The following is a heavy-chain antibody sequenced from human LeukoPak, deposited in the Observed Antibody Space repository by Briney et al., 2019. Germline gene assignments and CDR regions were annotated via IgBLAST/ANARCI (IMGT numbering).Heavy chain of an antibody. Sequence: SETLSLTCAVYGGSFSGYYWSWIRQPPGKGLEWIGEINHSGSTNYNPSLKSRVTISVDTSKNQFSLKLSSVTAADTAVYYCARVSIVGPPDCWGQGTLVTVSS. J-gene: IGHJ4*02. CDR1: GGSFSGYY. D-gene: IGHD3-16*02. CDR3: ARVSIVGPPDC. CDR2: INHSGST. V-gene: IGHV4-34*01.